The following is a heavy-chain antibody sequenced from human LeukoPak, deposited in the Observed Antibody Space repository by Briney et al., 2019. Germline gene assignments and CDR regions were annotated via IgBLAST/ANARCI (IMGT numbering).Heavy chain of an antibody. Sequence: SETLSLTCTVSGGSISSHYWSWIRQPPGKGLEWIGYIYYSGSTNYNPSLKSRVTISVDTSKNQFSLKLSSVTAADTAVYYCARSGTAMVVTFDYWGQGTLVTVSS. CDR3: ARSGTAMVVTFDY. D-gene: IGHD5-18*01. CDR1: GGSISSHY. V-gene: IGHV4-59*08. J-gene: IGHJ4*02. CDR2: IYYSGST.